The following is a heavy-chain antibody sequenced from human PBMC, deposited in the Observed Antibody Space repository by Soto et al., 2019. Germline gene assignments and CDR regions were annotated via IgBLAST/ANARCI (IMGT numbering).Heavy chain of an antibody. Sequence: SETLSLTCAVSGGSISSGGYSWSWIRQPPGKGVEWSGYIYDSGSSYYNPSLKSRVTISLDRSKNQFSLKLSSVTAADTAVYYCARVPARIGAFDIWGQGTMVTVSS. CDR1: GGSISSGGYS. V-gene: IGHV4-30-2*01. D-gene: IGHD2-2*01. J-gene: IGHJ3*02. CDR2: IYDSGSS. CDR3: ARVPARIGAFDI.